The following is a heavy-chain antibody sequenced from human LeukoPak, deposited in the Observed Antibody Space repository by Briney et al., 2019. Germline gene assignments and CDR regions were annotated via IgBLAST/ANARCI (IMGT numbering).Heavy chain of an antibody. CDR2: IYDSGST. CDR3: AGQIYSTSWNYFDY. V-gene: IGHV4-4*02. Sequence: SETLSLTCVVSGGSISSSNWWSWVRQPPGKGLEWIGEIYDSGSTNYNPSLRSRVTISLDNSKNQFSLKLSSVTAADTAVYYCAGQIYSTSWNYFDYWGQGILVTVSS. CDR1: GGSISSSNW. J-gene: IGHJ4*02. D-gene: IGHD6-13*01.